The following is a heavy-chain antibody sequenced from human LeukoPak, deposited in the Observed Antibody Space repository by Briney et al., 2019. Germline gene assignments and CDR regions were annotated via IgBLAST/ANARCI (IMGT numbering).Heavy chain of an antibody. CDR1: GGSISSYY. J-gene: IGHJ5*02. Sequence: PSETLSLTCTVSGGSISSYYWSWIRQPPGQGLEWIGYIYYSGSTNYNPSLKSRVTISVDTSKNQFSLKLSSVTAADTAVYYCARRFRKGWFDPWGQGTLVTVSS. CDR2: IYYSGST. V-gene: IGHV4-59*01. D-gene: IGHD1-14*01. CDR3: ARRFRKGWFDP.